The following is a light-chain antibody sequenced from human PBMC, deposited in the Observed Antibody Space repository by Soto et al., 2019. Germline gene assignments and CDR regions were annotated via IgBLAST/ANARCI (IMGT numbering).Light chain of an antibody. CDR2: GTS. Sequence: IVMSQSPPSLPVTPSEPASISCRSSQSLMQTVRYNYLDWCQQRPGQAPRLLIYGTSRRAAGIPDRFSGSGSGTDFTLTITRLEPEDFAVYFCQQYASSPITFGQGTRLEIK. CDR1: QSLMQTVRYNY. CDR3: QQYASSPIT. V-gene: IGKV3-20*01. J-gene: IGKJ5*01.